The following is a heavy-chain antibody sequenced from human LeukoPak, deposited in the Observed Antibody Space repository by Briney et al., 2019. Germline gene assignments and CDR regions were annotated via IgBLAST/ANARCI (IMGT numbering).Heavy chain of an antibody. Sequence: SVKVSCKASGGTFSSYAISWVRQAPGQVLEWMGRIIPILGIANYAQKFQGRVTITADKSTSTAYMELSSLRSEDTAVYYCARGAYCSSTSCYLRSWFDPWGQGTLVTVSS. V-gene: IGHV1-69*04. CDR3: ARGAYCSSTSCYLRSWFDP. CDR2: IIPILGIA. D-gene: IGHD2-2*01. CDR1: GGTFSSYA. J-gene: IGHJ5*02.